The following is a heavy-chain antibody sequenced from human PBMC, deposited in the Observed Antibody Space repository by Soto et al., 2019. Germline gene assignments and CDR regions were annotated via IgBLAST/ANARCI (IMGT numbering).Heavy chain of an antibody. D-gene: IGHD2-2*01. V-gene: IGHV3-43D*04. CDR2: ISLDGGST. J-gene: IGHJ6*02. Sequence: PXGSLRLGFAAAGFTLDEYSMDWVCQAPGKGLEWVSLISLDGGSTYYADSVKGRFTISRDNSKNSLYLQMNSLRAEDTALYYCAKDIGCSSTSCYDYYYYYGMDLWGQGTTVTVSS. CDR3: AKDIGCSSTSCYDYYYYYGMDL. CDR1: GFTLDEYS.